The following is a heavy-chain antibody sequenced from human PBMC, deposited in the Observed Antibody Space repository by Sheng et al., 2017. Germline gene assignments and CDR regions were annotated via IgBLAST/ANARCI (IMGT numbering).Heavy chain of an antibody. Sequence: ESGGGVVQPGRSLRLSCAASGFTFSSYGMHWVRQAPGKGLEWVAVISYDGSNKYYADSVKGRFTISRDNSKNTLYLQMNSLRAEDTAVYYCAKDLRDCSSTSCPEDYYYYGMDVWGQGTTVTVSS. CDR1: GFTFSSYG. J-gene: IGHJ6*02. D-gene: IGHD2-2*01. V-gene: IGHV3-30*18. CDR2: ISYDGSNK. CDR3: AKDLRDCSSTSCPEDYYYYGMDV.